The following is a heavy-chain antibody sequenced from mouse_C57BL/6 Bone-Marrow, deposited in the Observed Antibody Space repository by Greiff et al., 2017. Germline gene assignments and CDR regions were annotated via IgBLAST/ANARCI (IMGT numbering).Heavy chain of an antibody. CDR3: TTEGAAQALYYFDY. CDR1: GFNIKDDY. CDR2: IDPENGDT. Sequence: VQLKESGAELVRPGASVKLSCPASGFNIKDDYMHWVKQRPEQGLEWIGWIDPENGDTEYASKFQGKATITADTSSKTADLQLSSLTSEDTAVYYCTTEGAAQALYYFDYWGQGTTLTVSS. V-gene: IGHV14-4*01. D-gene: IGHD3-2*02. J-gene: IGHJ2*01.